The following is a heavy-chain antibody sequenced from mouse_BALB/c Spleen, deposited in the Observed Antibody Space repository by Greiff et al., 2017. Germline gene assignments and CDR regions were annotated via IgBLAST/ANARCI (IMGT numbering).Heavy chain of an antibody. CDR1: GYTFTSYY. V-gene: IGHV1S81*02. Sequence: QVQLQQSGADLVKPGASVKLSCTASGYTFTSYYMYWVKQRPGQGLEWIGEISPSNGGTNFNEKFKSKATLTVDKSSSTAYMQLSSLTSEDSAVYYCTGGDYYGSRGYWGQGTTLTVAS. D-gene: IGHD1-1*01. J-gene: IGHJ2*01. CDR3: TGGDYYGSRGY. CDR2: ISPSNGGT.